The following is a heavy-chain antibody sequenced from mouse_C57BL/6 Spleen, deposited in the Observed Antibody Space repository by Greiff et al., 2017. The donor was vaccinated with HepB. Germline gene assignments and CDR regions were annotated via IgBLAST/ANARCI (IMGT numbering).Heavy chain of an antibody. Sequence: EVKLMESGGGLVKPGGSLKLSCAASGFTFSDYGMHWVRQAPEKGLEWVAYISSGSSTIYYADTVKGRFTISRDNAKNTLFLQMTSLRSEDTAMYYCARVFYYDYAMDYWGQGTSVTVSS. J-gene: IGHJ4*01. V-gene: IGHV5-17*01. D-gene: IGHD2-1*01. CDR2: ISSGSSTI. CDR3: ARVFYYDYAMDY. CDR1: GFTFSDYG.